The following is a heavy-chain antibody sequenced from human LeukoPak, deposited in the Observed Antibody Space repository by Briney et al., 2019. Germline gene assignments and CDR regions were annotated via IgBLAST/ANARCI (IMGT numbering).Heavy chain of an antibody. Sequence: ASVKVSCKASGGTFGTKSVSWVRQAPGQGLEWMGWISAYNSNTNYAQNLQGRVTMTTDTSTSTVYLDLRSLRSDDTAVYYCARAAGGGYFDFWGQGTLVTVSS. D-gene: IGHD6-13*01. V-gene: IGHV1-18*01. J-gene: IGHJ4*02. CDR3: ARAAGGGYFDF. CDR1: GGTFGTKS. CDR2: ISAYNSNT.